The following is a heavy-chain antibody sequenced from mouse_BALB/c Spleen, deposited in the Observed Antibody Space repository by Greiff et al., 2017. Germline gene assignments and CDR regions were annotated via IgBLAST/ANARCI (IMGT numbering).Heavy chain of an antibody. CDR2: INPSNGGT. Sequence: QVQLKESGAELVKPGASVKLSCKASGYTFTSYYMYWVKQRPGQGLEWIGEINPSNGGTNFNEKFKSKATLTVDKSSSTAYMQLSSLTSEDSAVYSGTRRDCRYGAWFAYWGQGTLVTVSA. CDR1: GYTFTSYY. D-gene: IGHD2-14*01. CDR3: TRRDCRYGAWFAY. J-gene: IGHJ3*01. V-gene: IGHV1S81*02.